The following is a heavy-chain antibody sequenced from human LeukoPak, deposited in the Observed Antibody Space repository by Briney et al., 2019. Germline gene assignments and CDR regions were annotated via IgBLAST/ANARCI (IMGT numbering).Heavy chain of an antibody. V-gene: IGHV3-23*01. CDR1: GFTFNSYA. J-gene: IGHJ4*02. CDR2: IFGSGGSA. Sequence: GGSLRLSCAASGFTFNSYAMYWVRQAPGKGLEWVSGIFGSGGSAHYADSVKGRFTIFRDNSKNTVYLQMNSLRAEDTAVYYCAKTTTGYSSGRYPGRPVDYWGQGTLVTVSS. D-gene: IGHD6-19*01. CDR3: AKTTTGYSSGRYPGRPVDY.